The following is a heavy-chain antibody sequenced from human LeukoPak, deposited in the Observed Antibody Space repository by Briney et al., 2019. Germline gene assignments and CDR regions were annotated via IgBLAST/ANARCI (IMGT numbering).Heavy chain of an antibody. CDR1: GYTFTGYY. CDR3: ARDRIQLWFGLDAFDI. V-gene: IGHV1-2*02. D-gene: IGHD5-18*01. CDR2: INPNSGGA. J-gene: IGHJ3*02. Sequence: GASVKVSCKASGYTFTGYYMHWVRQAPGQGLEWMGWINPNSGGANYAQKFQGRVTMTRDTSISTAYMELSRLRSDDTAVYYCARDRIQLWFGLDAFDIWGQGTMVTVSS.